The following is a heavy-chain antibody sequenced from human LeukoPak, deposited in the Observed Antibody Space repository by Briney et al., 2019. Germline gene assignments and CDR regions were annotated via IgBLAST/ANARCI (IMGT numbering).Heavy chain of an antibody. CDR2: ISSSSSYI. J-gene: IGHJ4*02. V-gene: IGHV3-21*01. D-gene: IGHD2-2*01. CDR1: GFTFSSYS. Sequence: GGSLRLSCAASGFTFSSYSMNWVRQAPGKGLEWVSSISSSSSYIYYADSVKGRFTISRDNAKNSLYLQMNSLRAEDTAVYYCARDGAGCSSTSCYSYWGQGTLVTVSS. CDR3: ARDGAGCSSTSCYSY.